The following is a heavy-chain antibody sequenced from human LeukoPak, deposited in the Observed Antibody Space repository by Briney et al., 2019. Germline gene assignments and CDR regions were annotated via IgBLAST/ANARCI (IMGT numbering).Heavy chain of an antibody. CDR2: IYPGDSDT. CDR1: GYSFTNYG. J-gene: IGHJ5*02. CDR3: VRQSIATTPFDP. Sequence: GESLKISCKDSGYSFTNYGIGWVRQMPGKGLEWMGMIYPGDSDTRYSPSFQGQVTISADTSISTAYLQWSSLKASDTAMYYCVRQSIATTPFDPWGQGTLVTVSS. D-gene: IGHD6-6*01. V-gene: IGHV5-51*01.